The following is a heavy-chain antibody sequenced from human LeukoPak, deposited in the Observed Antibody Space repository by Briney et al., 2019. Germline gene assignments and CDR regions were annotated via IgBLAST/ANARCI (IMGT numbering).Heavy chain of an antibody. V-gene: IGHV3-30*02. CDR3: AKDVPMIVVVNINDDPGY. Sequence: GGSLRLSCAASGFTFSSFAMVWVRQAPGKGLEWVAFIRYDGSNKYYADSVKGRFTISRDNSKNTLYLQMNSLRAEDTAVYYCAKDVPMIVVVNINDDPGYWGQGTLVTVSS. CDR2: IRYDGSNK. D-gene: IGHD3-22*01. J-gene: IGHJ4*02. CDR1: GFTFSSFA.